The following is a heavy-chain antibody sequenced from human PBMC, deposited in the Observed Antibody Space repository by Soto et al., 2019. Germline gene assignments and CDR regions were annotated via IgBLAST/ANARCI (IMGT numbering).Heavy chain of an antibody. J-gene: IGHJ4*02. V-gene: IGHV3-20*04. Sequence: GGSLRLSCAASGFIFDDYGMNWVRQVPGKGLEWVAGINWNGRSRGYADSVKGRFTISRDNSKNTLYLQMNSLRAEDTAVYYCARDYLVVPHRVIDYWGQGTLVTVSS. D-gene: IGHD2-2*01. CDR2: INWNGRSR. CDR3: ARDYLVVPHRVIDY. CDR1: GFIFDDYG.